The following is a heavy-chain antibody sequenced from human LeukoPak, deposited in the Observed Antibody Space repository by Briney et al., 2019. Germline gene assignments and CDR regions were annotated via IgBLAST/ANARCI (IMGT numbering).Heavy chain of an antibody. CDR3: ARGDGDYGEDHFDY. Sequence: ASVKVSCKASGYTFTGYYMHWVRQAPGQGLEWMGWINPNSGGTNYAQKFQGRVTMTRDTSISTAYMELSRLRSDDTAVYYCARGDGDYGEDHFDYWGQGTLVTVSS. D-gene: IGHD4-17*01. CDR1: GYTFTGYY. J-gene: IGHJ4*02. V-gene: IGHV1-2*02. CDR2: INPNSGGT.